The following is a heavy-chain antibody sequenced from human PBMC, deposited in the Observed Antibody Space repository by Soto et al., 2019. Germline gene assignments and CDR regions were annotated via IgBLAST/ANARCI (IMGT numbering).Heavy chain of an antibody. D-gene: IGHD3-22*01. CDR2: INAGNGNT. Sequence: GASVKVSCKASGYTFTSYAMHWVRQAPGQRLDWMGWINAGNGNTKYSQKFQGRVTITRDTSASTAYMELSSLRSEDTAVYYCARVSYYYDRSPDYWGQGTLVTVSS. V-gene: IGHV1-3*01. CDR3: ARVSYYYDRSPDY. J-gene: IGHJ4*02. CDR1: GYTFTSYA.